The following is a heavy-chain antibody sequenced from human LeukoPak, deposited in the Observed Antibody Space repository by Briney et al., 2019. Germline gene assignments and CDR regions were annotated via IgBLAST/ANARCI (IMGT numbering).Heavy chain of an antibody. Sequence: GASVKVSCKASGYTFTSYDINWVRQATGQGLEWMGWMNPNSGNTGYAQKFQGRVTMTRNTSISTAYMELSSLRSEDTAVYYCARTCGGDCHYGMDVWGQGTTVTVSS. D-gene: IGHD2-21*02. V-gene: IGHV1-8*01. J-gene: IGHJ6*02. CDR3: ARTCGGDCHYGMDV. CDR1: GYTFTSYD. CDR2: MNPNSGNT.